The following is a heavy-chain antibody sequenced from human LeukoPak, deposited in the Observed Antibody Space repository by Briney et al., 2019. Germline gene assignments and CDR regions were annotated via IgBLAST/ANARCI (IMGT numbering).Heavy chain of an antibody. D-gene: IGHD3-22*01. V-gene: IGHV4-4*02. CDR2: IYHSGST. J-gene: IGHJ2*01. CDR1: GGSISSSNW. Sequence: SGTLSLTCAVSGGSISSSNWWSWVRQPPGKGLVWIGEIYHSGSTNYNPSLKSRVTISVDKSKNQFSLKLSSVTAADTAVYYCARESSGYALRYFDLWGRGTLVTVSS. CDR3: ARESSGYALRYFDL.